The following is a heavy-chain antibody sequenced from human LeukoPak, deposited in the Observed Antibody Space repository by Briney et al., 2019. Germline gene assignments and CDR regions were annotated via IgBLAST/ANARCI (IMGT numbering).Heavy chain of an antibody. CDR2: ISSSGSTI. Sequence: PGGSLRLSCAASGFTFSSYEMNWVRQAPGKGLEWVSYISSSGSTIYYADSVKGRFTISRDNAKNSLYLQMNSLRAEDTAVYYCARYGDSTRYCYYGMDVWGKGTTVTVSS. V-gene: IGHV3-48*03. J-gene: IGHJ6*04. D-gene: IGHD4-17*01. CDR1: GFTFSSYE. CDR3: ARYGDSTRYCYYGMDV.